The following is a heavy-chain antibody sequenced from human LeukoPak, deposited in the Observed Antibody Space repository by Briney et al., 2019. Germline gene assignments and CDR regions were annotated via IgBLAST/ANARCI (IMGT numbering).Heavy chain of an antibody. CDR1: GYTFTSYY. Sequence: GASVKVSCKASGYTFTSYYMHWVRQAPGQGLEWMGWISAYNGNTNYAQKLQGRVTMTTDTSTSTAYMELRSLRSDDTAVYYCATGPIAVAGTGVDYWGQGTLVTVSS. CDR2: ISAYNGNT. D-gene: IGHD6-19*01. J-gene: IGHJ4*02. CDR3: ATGPIAVAGTGVDY. V-gene: IGHV1-18*04.